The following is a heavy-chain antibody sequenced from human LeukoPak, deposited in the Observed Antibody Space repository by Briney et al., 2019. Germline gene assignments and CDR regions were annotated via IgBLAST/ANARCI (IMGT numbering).Heavy chain of an antibody. J-gene: IGHJ4*02. V-gene: IGHV3-21*01. CDR3: ARVRGGGYSYGYCFDY. Sequence: GGSLRLSCAASGFTFSSYGMSWVRQAPGKGLEWVSAINTSGGSTYYADSVKGRFTISRNNAKNSLYLQMNSLRAEDTAVYYCARVRGGGYSYGYCFDYWGQGTLVTVSS. D-gene: IGHD5-18*01. CDR2: INTSGGST. CDR1: GFTFSSYG.